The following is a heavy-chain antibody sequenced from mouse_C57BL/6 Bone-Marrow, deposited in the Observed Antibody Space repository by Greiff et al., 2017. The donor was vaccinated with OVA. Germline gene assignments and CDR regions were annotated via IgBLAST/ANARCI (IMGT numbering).Heavy chain of an antibody. CDR1: GFNIKDDY. J-gene: IGHJ3*01. CDR3: TTFDYD. D-gene: IGHD2-4*01. CDR2: IDPENGDT. V-gene: IGHV14-4*01. Sequence: EVKLVESGAELVRPGASVKLSCTASGFNIKDDYMHWVKQRPEQGLEWIGWIDPENGDTEYASKFQGKATITADTSSNTAYLQLSSLTSEDTAVYYCTTFDYDGGQGTLVTVSA.